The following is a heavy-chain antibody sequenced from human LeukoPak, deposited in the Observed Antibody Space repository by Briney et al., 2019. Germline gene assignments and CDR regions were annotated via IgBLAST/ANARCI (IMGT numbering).Heavy chain of an antibody. CDR2: IYYSGST. CDR3: AREYDSSGYYYDAFDI. CDR1: GGSISSGGYY. Sequence: PSETLSLTCRVSGGSISSGGYYWSWIRQHPGKGLEWIGYIYYSGSTYYNPSLKSRVTISVDTSKNQFSLKLSSVTAADTAVYYCAREYDSSGYYYDAFDIWGQGTMVTVSS. V-gene: IGHV4-31*03. J-gene: IGHJ3*02. D-gene: IGHD3-22*01.